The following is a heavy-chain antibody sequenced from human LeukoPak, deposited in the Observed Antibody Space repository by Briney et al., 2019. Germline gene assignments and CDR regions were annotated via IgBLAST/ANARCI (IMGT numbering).Heavy chain of an antibody. CDR3: AKGGVYGDYYFDD. Sequence: GGSLRLSCAASGFTFSSYAMSWVRQAPGKGLEWVSVVSGSGGGTYYADSVKGRFAISGDNSKNTVYLQMNSLRAEDTALYYCAKGGVYGDYYFDDWGQGTLVTVSS. J-gene: IGHJ4*02. V-gene: IGHV3-23*01. D-gene: IGHD4-17*01. CDR2: VSGSGGGT. CDR1: GFTFSSYA.